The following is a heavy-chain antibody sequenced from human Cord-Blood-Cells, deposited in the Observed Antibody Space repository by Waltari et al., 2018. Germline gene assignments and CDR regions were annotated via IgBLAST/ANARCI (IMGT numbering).Heavy chain of an antibody. CDR3: ASGRGSYLPFDY. V-gene: IGHV3-53*02. J-gene: IGHJ4*02. CDR2: IYSGGST. CDR1: GFTVSSNY. Sequence: EVQLVETGGGLIQPVGSLRLSCAASGFTVSSNYISWVRQAPGKGLEWVSVIYSGGSTYYADSVKGRFTISRDNSKNTLYLQMNSLRAEDTAVYYCASGRGSYLPFDYWGQGTLVTVSS. D-gene: IGHD1-26*01.